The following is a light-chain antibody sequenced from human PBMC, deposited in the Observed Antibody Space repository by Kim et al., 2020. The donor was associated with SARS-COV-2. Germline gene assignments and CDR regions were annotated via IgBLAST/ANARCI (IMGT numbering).Light chain of an antibody. CDR1: SSNIGSNY. CDR3: AAWDDSLSGWV. Sequence: QSVLTQPPSASGTPGQRVTISCSGSSSNIGSNYVYWYQQLPGTAPKLLIYSVNQRPSGVPDRFSGSKSGTSASLAISGLRSEDEADYYCAAWDDSLSGWVFGGGTQLTVL. V-gene: IGLV1-47*01. J-gene: IGLJ3*02. CDR2: SVN.